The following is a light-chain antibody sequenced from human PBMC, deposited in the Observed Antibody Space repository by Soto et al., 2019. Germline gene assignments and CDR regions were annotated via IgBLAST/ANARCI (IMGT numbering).Light chain of an antibody. CDR1: SSDVGSYNR. J-gene: IGLJ1*01. V-gene: IGLV2-18*02. CDR3: NSYTGSSTYV. Sequence: APTPPPPLFRAPWQSVAISRPGTSSDVGSYNRVSWYQQLPGAAPKLMIYEVSNRPSGVPDRFSGSKSGNTASLTISGLQAEDEADYYCNSYTGSSTYVFGTGTKVTVL. CDR2: EVS.